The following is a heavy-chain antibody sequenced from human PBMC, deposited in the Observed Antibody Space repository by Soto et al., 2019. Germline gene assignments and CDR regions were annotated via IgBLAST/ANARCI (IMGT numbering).Heavy chain of an antibody. Sequence: GESLKSSCNASGYRFANYWSGWVRQMPGKGLELMGIIYPDDSDTRYSPSFQGQVTISADKSITTAYLQWSSLKASDTAMYYCARFPSGRDPNWFDPWGQGTLVTVSS. CDR1: GYRFANYW. CDR2: IYPDDSDT. D-gene: IGHD1-26*01. J-gene: IGHJ5*02. V-gene: IGHV5-51*01. CDR3: ARFPSGRDPNWFDP.